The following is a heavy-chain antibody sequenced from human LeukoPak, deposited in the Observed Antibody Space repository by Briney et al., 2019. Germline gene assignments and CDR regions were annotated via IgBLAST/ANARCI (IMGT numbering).Heavy chain of an antibody. J-gene: IGHJ4*02. V-gene: IGHV1-46*03. CDR2: INPSGGST. CDR1: GYSFTSDY. Sequence: GASVKVSCKASGYSFTSDYMHWVRQAPGQGLEWMGIINPSGGSTTYAQEFQGRVTMTRDTSTSTVYMQLSSLSSEDTAVYYCAREKGAARAFDYWGQGTLVTVSS. CDR3: AREKGAARAFDY. D-gene: IGHD6-6*01.